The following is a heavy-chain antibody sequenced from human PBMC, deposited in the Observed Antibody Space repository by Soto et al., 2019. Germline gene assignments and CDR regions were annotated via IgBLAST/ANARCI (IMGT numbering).Heavy chain of an antibody. V-gene: IGHV4-59*01. CDR1: GGSISSYY. D-gene: IGHD6-19*01. CDR2: IYYSGST. J-gene: IGHJ2*01. CDR3: ASTQWLVPNWYFHL. Sequence: QEQLQESGPGLVKPSETLSLTCTVSGGSISSYYWSWIRQPPGKGLEWIGYIYYSGSTNYNPSLKSRVTISVDTSKNQFSLKLSSVTAADTAVYYCASTQWLVPNWYFHLWGRGTLVTVSS.